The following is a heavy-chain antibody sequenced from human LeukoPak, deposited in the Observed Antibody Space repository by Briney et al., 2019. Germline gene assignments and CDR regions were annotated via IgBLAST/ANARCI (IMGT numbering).Heavy chain of an antibody. V-gene: IGHV4-31*03. D-gene: IGHD5-24*01. CDR3: ARVPGRDGYLGGFDY. CDR1: GGSISGGGYY. CDR2: FYYNEIT. Sequence: SETLSLTCTVSGGSISGGGYYWSWIRQHPGKGLECIGLFYYNEITYYKPSLKSRLTISVDTSKNQFSLNLRSVTAADTAVYYCARVPGRDGYLGGFDYWGQGSLVTVSS. J-gene: IGHJ4*02.